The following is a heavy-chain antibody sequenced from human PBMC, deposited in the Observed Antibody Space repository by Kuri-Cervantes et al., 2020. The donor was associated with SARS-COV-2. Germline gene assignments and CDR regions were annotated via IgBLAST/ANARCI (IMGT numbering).Heavy chain of an antibody. Sequence: SETLSLTCTVSGGSISSGDYYWSWIRQPPGKGLEWIGYIYYSGSTCYNPSLKSRVTISVDTSKNQFSLKLSSVTAADTAVYYCAREGSIYSSSSWEGDYYYYYMDVWGKGTTVTVSS. CDR1: GGSISSGDYY. J-gene: IGHJ6*03. V-gene: IGHV4-30-4*08. CDR2: IYYSGST. D-gene: IGHD6-13*01. CDR3: AREGSIYSSSSWEGDYYYYYMDV.